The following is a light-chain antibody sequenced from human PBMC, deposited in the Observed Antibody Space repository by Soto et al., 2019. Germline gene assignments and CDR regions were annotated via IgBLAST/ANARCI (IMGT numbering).Light chain of an antibody. J-gene: IGKJ4*01. Sequence: DIQMTQSPSTLSASVGDRVTITCRASQSISSWLAWYQHKPGKAPKVLIYKASTLESGVPSTFSGSGSGTEFTLTISSLQPDDFATYYCQHYNTYPLTFGGGTKVEI. CDR2: KAS. CDR3: QHYNTYPLT. V-gene: IGKV1-5*03. CDR1: QSISSW.